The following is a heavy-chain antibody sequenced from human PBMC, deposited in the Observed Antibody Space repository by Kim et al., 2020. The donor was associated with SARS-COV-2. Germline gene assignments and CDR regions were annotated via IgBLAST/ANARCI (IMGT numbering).Heavy chain of an antibody. D-gene: IGHD3-10*01. CDR1: GGSFSGYY. CDR3: ARGRLTMVRGVIRGNWFDP. CDR2: INHSGST. Sequence: SETLSLTCAVYGGSFSGYYWSWIRQPPGKGLEWIGEINHSGSTNYNPSLKGRVTISVDTSKNQFSLKLSSVTAADTAVYYCARGRLTMVRGVIRGNWFDPWGQGTLVTVSS. J-gene: IGHJ5*02. V-gene: IGHV4-34*01.